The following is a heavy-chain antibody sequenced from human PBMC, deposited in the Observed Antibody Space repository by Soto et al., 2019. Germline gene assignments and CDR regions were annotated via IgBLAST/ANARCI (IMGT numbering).Heavy chain of an antibody. CDR3: ARGTYYDFWSGYSNWFDP. CDR1: GYTSTSYD. J-gene: IGHJ5*02. Sequence: ASVKVSCKASGYTSTSYDINWVRQATGQGLEWMGWMNPNSGNTGYAQKFQGRVTMTRNTSISTAYMELSSLRSEDTAVYYCARGTYYDFWSGYSNWFDPWGQGTLVTVSS. D-gene: IGHD3-3*01. V-gene: IGHV1-8*02. CDR2: MNPNSGNT.